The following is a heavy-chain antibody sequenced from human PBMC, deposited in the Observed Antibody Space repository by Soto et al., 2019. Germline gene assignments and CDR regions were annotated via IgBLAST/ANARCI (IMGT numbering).Heavy chain of an antibody. D-gene: IGHD3-10*01. J-gene: IGHJ4*02. V-gene: IGHV1-46*03. CDR3: ARVSGEGDYFDY. CDR1: GYTFTSYY. CDR2: INPSGGST. Sequence: QVQLVQSGAEVKKPGASVKVSCKASGYTFTSYYMHWVRQAPGQGLEWMGIINPSGGSTSYAQKFQGRVTMTRDTSTSTVYMELSSLRPEDTAVYYCARVSGEGDYFDYWGQGTLVTVSS.